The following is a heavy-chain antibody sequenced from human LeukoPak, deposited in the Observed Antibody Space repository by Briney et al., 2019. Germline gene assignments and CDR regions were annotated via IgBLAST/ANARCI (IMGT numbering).Heavy chain of an antibody. CDR3: AKGMVADWDDAFDI. D-gene: IGHD3-9*01. V-gene: IGHV3-30*18. CDR1: GFTFSSYG. Sequence: PGRSLRLSCAASGFTFSSYGMHWVRQAPGKGLEWVAVISYDGSNKYYADSVKGRFTISRDNSKNTLYLQMNSLRAEDTAVYYCAKGMVADWDDAFDIWGQGTMVTVSS. J-gene: IGHJ3*02. CDR2: ISYDGSNK.